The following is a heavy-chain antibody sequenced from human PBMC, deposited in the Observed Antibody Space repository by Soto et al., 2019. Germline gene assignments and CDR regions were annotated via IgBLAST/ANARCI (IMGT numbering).Heavy chain of an antibody. CDR3: AKDLYYDSSGYYEAPDAFDI. CDR2: ISDSGGRT. J-gene: IGHJ3*02. V-gene: IGHV3-23*01. Sequence: GGSLRLSCAASGFTFSTYAMSWVRQAPGKGLEWVSAISDSGGRTYYADSVQGRFTISRDNSKNTLFLQMSSLRAEDTAIYYCAKDLYYDSSGYYEAPDAFDIWGQGTMVTVSS. CDR1: GFTFSTYA. D-gene: IGHD3-22*01.